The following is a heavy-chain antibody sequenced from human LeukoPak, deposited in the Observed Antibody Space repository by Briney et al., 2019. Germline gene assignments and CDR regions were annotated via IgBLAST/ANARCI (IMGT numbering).Heavy chain of an antibody. CDR1: GFTFSDAA. Sequence: AGGSLRLSCAASGFTFSDAALHWVRQAPGKGLEWVALISHDGSDKYYTDSAKGRFTISRDNSKNTLYLEMNSLRVEDTAVYYCAKDRKWSYYGFDHWGQGTLVTVSS. CDR2: ISHDGSDK. CDR3: AKDRKWSYYGFDH. J-gene: IGHJ4*02. V-gene: IGHV3-30*04. D-gene: IGHD3-10*01.